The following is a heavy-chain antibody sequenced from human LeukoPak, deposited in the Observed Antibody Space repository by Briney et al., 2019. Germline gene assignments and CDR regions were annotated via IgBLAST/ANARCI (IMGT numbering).Heavy chain of an antibody. V-gene: IGHV1-46*01. J-gene: IGHJ3*02. Sequence: GASVKVSCKASGYTLTDYYMHWVRQAPGQGLEWMGIINPSGGSTSYAQKFQGRVTMTRDTSTSTVYMELSSLRSEDTAVYYCARDPSRSGAFDIWGQGTMVTVSS. CDR3: ARDPSRSGAFDI. CDR2: INPSGGST. CDR1: GYTLTDYY.